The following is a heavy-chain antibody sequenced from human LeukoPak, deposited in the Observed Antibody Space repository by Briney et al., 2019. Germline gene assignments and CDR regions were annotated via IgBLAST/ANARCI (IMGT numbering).Heavy chain of an antibody. CDR3: AKDLHYYGPESSPQY. Sequence: GRSLRLSCEASGFTFSNYAMHWVRRAPGKGLEWVALISYDGSTKHYADSVKGRFTISRDNSKNTLSLQINSLRAEDTAVYYCAKDLHYYGPESSPQYWGQGTLVTVSS. J-gene: IGHJ4*02. V-gene: IGHV3-30*18. CDR2: ISYDGSTK. D-gene: IGHD3-10*01. CDR1: GFTFSNYA.